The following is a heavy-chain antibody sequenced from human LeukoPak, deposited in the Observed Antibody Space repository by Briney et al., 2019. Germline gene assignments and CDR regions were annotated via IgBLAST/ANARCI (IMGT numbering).Heavy chain of an antibody. V-gene: IGHV4-39*01. CDR1: GGSLSNSNYC. Sequence: PSETLSLTCTVSGGSLSNSNYCWGWIRQSPGKGREWIGSFCYSESTHYNPSLKSPITISVDTSKNQFSLKLRFVTAADTAVYFCATGGGMAVSHIWGQGTLVTVSS. CDR2: FCYSEST. J-gene: IGHJ4*02. D-gene: IGHD6-19*01. CDR3: ATGGGMAVSHI.